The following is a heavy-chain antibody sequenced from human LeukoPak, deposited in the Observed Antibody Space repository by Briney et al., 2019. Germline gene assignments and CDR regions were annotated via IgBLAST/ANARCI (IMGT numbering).Heavy chain of an antibody. Sequence: PGRSLRLSCAASGFTFSSYGMHWVRQAPGKGLEWVAVIWYDGSNKYYADSVKGRFTISRDNSKNTLYLQMNSLRAEDTAVYYCARGYDFWSPGDPSGRYYYGMDVWGQGTTVTVSS. CDR3: ARGYDFWSPGDPSGRYYYGMDV. CDR2: IWYDGSNK. V-gene: IGHV3-33*01. D-gene: IGHD3-3*01. J-gene: IGHJ6*02. CDR1: GFTFSSYG.